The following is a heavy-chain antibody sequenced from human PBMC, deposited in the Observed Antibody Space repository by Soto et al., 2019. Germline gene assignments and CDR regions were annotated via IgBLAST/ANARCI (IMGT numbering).Heavy chain of an antibody. CDR1: QFTFSNYG. CDR3: ARGARYCSGGGCYSFWYFDL. Sequence: ESGGGVVQPGRSLRLSCAASQFTFSNYGIHWVRQAPGKGLEWVAVISYDGSNKYYVDSVKGRFTISRDNSKNMVYVEMNSLRAEDTAVYYCARGARYCSGGGCYSFWYFDLWGRGTLVTVSS. CDR2: ISYDGSNK. D-gene: IGHD2-15*01. V-gene: IGHV3-33*01. J-gene: IGHJ2*01.